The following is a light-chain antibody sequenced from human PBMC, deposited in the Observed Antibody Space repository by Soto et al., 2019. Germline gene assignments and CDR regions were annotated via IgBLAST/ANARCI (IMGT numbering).Light chain of an antibody. CDR1: QSLNSSY. Sequence: DIVLTQSPGTMSLSPGERATLSCRASQSLNSSYLAWYQQKPGQAPRLLIYGASTRATGIPTRFSGSGSGTEFTLTISSLQSEDFAVYYCQQYNDWPLTFGGGTKVDIK. V-gene: IGKV3D-15*01. J-gene: IGKJ4*01. CDR2: GAS. CDR3: QQYNDWPLT.